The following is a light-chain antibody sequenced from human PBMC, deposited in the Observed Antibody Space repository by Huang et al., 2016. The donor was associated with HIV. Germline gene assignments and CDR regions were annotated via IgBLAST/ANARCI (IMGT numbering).Light chain of an antibody. Sequence: DIQMTQSPSSLSASVGDRVTITCRASQGISNSLAWYQQKPGRAPKPRLYAASRLGSGVPSRFSGRGSGTDYTLTISRLQPEDFATYYCQQYFMSPPLTFGGGTKVEIK. CDR1: QGISNS. V-gene: IGKV1-NL1*01. CDR2: AAS. J-gene: IGKJ4*01. CDR3: QQYFMSPPLT.